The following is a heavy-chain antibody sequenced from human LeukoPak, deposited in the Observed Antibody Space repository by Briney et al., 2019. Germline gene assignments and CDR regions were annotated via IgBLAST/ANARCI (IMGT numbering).Heavy chain of an antibody. Sequence: GESLKISCQGSGYNFTSYWIGWVRQMPGKGLEWMGFIYPGDSDTRYSPSFQGQVTISADKSISTAYLQWSSLKASDTAMYYCARRRNEGGYYYIQDYWGQGTLVTVSS. V-gene: IGHV5-51*01. CDR1: GYNFTSYW. J-gene: IGHJ4*02. CDR3: ARRRNEGGYYYIQDY. CDR2: IYPGDSDT. D-gene: IGHD3-22*01.